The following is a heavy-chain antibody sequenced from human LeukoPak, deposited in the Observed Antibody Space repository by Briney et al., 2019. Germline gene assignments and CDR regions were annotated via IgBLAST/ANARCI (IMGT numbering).Heavy chain of an antibody. CDR1: GYTFTSYD. CDR2: MNPNSGNT. CDR3: ARALYSSSIRFYYYMDV. J-gene: IGHJ6*03. Sequence: ASVKVSCKASGYTFTSYDINWVRQATGQGLEWMGWMNPNSGNTGYAQKFKGRVTMTRNTSISTAYMELSSLRSEDTAVYYCARALYSSSIRFYYYMDVWGKGTTVTVSS. D-gene: IGHD6-6*01. V-gene: IGHV1-8*01.